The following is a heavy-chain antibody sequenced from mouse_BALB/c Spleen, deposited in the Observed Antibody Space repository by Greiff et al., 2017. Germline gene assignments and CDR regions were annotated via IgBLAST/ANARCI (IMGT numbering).Heavy chain of an antibody. J-gene: IGHJ2*01. V-gene: IGHV5-9-3*01. Sequence: EVKLVESGGGLVKPGGSLKLSCAASGFTFSSYAMSWVRQTPEKRLEWVATISSGGSYTYYPDSVKGRFTISRDNAKNTLYLQMSSLRSEDTAMYYCARQGDYDSYYFDYWGQGTTLTVSS. CDR2: ISSGGSYT. D-gene: IGHD2-4*01. CDR3: ARQGDYDSYYFDY. CDR1: GFTFSSYA.